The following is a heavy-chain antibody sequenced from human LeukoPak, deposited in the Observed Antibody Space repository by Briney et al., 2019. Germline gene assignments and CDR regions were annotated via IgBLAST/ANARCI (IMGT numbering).Heavy chain of an antibody. J-gene: IGHJ4*02. CDR1: GFTFDDYA. CDR3: AKDPSAVAGNYFDY. CDR2: ISWDGGST. V-gene: IGHV3-43D*03. D-gene: IGHD6-19*01. Sequence: PGGSLRLSCAASGFTFDDYAMHWVRQAPGKGLEWVSLISWDGGSTYYADSVKGRFTISRDNSKNSLYLQMNSLRAEDTALYYCAKDPSAVAGNYFDYWGQGTLVTVSS.